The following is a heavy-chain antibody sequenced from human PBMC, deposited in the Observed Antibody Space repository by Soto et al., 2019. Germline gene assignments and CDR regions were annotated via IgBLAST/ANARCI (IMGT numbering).Heavy chain of an antibody. V-gene: IGHV3-72*01. Sequence: EVQLVESGGGLVQPGGSPRLSCAASGFTFSDHYMDWVRQAPGKGLEWVGRTRNKANSYTTEYAASVKGRFTISRDDSKNSLYLQMNSLKTEDTAVYYCARDRVTIFGVVVYFDYWGQGTLVTVSS. CDR1: GFTFSDHY. CDR3: ARDRVTIFGVVVYFDY. CDR2: TRNKANSYTT. D-gene: IGHD3-3*01. J-gene: IGHJ4*02.